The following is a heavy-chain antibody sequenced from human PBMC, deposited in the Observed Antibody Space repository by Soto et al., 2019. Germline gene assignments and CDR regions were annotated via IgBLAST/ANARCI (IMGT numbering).Heavy chain of an antibody. V-gene: IGHV3-23*01. J-gene: IGHJ6*02. CDR3: AQERLEGYVMEA. CDR1: GFTCSSYA. Sequence: EVQLLESGGGLVQPGVSLRLSCAASGFTCSSYAMSWVRQAPGKGLEWVSSIIASGSSTYYADSVKGQFTISRDNSKNTLYLQMNSLRAEDTAVWYCAQERLEGYVMEAWGQGTTGSVSS. CDR2: IIASGSST. D-gene: IGHD3-3*01.